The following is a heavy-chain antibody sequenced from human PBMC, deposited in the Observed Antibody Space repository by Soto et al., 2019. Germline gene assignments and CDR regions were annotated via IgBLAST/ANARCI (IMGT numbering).Heavy chain of an antibody. CDR1: GFTLSSYG. Sequence: QVQLVESGGGVVQPGRSLRLSCAASGFTLSSYGMHWVRQAPGKGLEWVAVIWYDGSNKYNADSVKGRFTISRDNSKNTLYLQMTSLRAEDTAVYYCAREFWSGPFDYWGQGTLVTVSS. V-gene: IGHV3-33*01. D-gene: IGHD3-3*01. J-gene: IGHJ4*02. CDR3: AREFWSGPFDY. CDR2: IWYDGSNK.